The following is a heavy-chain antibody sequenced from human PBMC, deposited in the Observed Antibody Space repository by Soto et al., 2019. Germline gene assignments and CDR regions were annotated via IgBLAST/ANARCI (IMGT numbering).Heavy chain of an antibody. V-gene: IGHV4-34*01. D-gene: IGHD5-18*01. J-gene: IGHJ5*02. CDR1: GGSFSGYY. CDR3: AREYGFSYGLKYFDP. Sequence: SETLSLTCAVYGGSFSGYYWGWIRQLPGKGLEWIGEINHSGSTNYNPSLKSRVTISVDTSKNQFSLNLSSVTAADTAVYYCAREYGFSYGLKYFDPWGQGTLVTVPS. CDR2: INHSGST.